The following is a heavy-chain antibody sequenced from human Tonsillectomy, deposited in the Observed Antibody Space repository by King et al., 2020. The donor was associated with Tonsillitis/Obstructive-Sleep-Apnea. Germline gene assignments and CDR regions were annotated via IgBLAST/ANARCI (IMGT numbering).Heavy chain of an antibody. CDR3: VRDCGGDYMDV. D-gene: IGHD3-10*01. Sequence: VQLVESGGGLVQPGGSLRLSCAASGFTFRNYWMHWVRQAPGKGLVWVSRIHSDGSSTSYADYVKGRFTISRDNAKNTLYLQMNRLRVEDTAVYYCVRDCGGDYMDVWGEGTTVTVSS. J-gene: IGHJ6*03. CDR1: GFTFRNYW. CDR2: IHSDGSST. V-gene: IGHV3-74*01.